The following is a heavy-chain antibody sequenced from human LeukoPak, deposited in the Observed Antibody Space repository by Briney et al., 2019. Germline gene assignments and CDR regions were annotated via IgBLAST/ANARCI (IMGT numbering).Heavy chain of an antibody. CDR3: AKDLVGARGNAFDI. CDR2: ISGSGGST. J-gene: IGHJ3*02. D-gene: IGHD1-26*01. Sequence: ISGSGGSTYYADSVKGRFTISRDNSKNTLYLQMNSLRAEDTAVYYCAKDLVGARGNAFDIWGQGTMVTVSS. V-gene: IGHV3-23*01.